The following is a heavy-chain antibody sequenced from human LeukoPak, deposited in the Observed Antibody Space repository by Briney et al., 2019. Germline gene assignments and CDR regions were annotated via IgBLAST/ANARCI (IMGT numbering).Heavy chain of an antibody. CDR2: IYTSWST. CDR3: ARAPRAEHWFDP. V-gene: IGHV4-61*02. CDR1: GGSISSGSDY. D-gene: IGHD6-6*01. J-gene: IGHJ5*02. Sequence: PSGTLSLTCTVSGGSISSGSDYWSWIRQPAGKGLEWIGRIYTSWSTNYNPSLKSRVTISVHPSKIQFSLKLSSVTAADTAVYYCARAPRAEHWFDPWGQGTLVTVSS.